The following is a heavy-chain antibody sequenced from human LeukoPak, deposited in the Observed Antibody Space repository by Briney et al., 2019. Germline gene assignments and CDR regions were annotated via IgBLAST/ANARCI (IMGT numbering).Heavy chain of an antibody. Sequence: GGSLRLSCAASGFTFSSYGMHWVRQAPGKGLEWVAVISYDGSNKYYADSVKGRFTISRDNAKNSLYLQMNSLRAEDTAVYYCARDMITFGGVIVAPAFDYWGQGTLVTVSS. D-gene: IGHD3-16*02. CDR1: GFTFSSYG. J-gene: IGHJ4*02. CDR2: ISYDGSNK. V-gene: IGHV3-30*03. CDR3: ARDMITFGGVIVAPAFDY.